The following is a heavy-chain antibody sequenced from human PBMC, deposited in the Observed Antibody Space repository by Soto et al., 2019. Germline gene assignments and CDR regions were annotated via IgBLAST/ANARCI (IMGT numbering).Heavy chain of an antibody. CDR3: ARVSFETSGFADY. V-gene: IGHV1-18*01. CDR2: INAANGAT. J-gene: IGHJ4*02. CDR1: GYTFTSYG. Sequence: ASVKVSCKASGYTFTSYGISWVRQAPGQGLEWMGWINAANGATKYSEKFQGRVTITRDTSARTAYMDLSSLSSKDTAVYFCARVSFETSGFADYWGQGTLVTVSS. D-gene: IGHD5-12*01.